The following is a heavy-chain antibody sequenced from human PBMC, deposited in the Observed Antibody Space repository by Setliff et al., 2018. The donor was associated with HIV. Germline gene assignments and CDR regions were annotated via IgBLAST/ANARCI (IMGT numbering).Heavy chain of an antibody. CDR2: IIPIFGTA. CDR3: ARDTGGEITFGGVIVNYYYYMDV. D-gene: IGHD3-16*02. Sequence: RASVKVSCEASGYTFTDYSIHWVRQAPGQGLEWMGGIIPIFGTANYAQKFQGRVTITTDESTSTAYMELSSLRSEDTAMYYCARDTGGEITFGGVIVNYYYYMDVWGKGTTVTVSS. CDR1: GYTFTDYS. V-gene: IGHV1-69*05. J-gene: IGHJ6*03.